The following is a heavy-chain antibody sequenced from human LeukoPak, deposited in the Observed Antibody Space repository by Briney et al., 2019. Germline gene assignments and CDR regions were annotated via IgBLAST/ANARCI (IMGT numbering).Heavy chain of an antibody. V-gene: IGHV1-2*02. Sequence: ASVKVSCKASGYTFTGYYMHWVRQAPGQGLEWMGWINPNSGGTNYAQKFQGRVTMTRDTSISTAYMELSRLRSDDTAVYYCARSNYFSSGYYTSYFDYWGQGTLVTVSS. D-gene: IGHD3-3*01. CDR3: ARSNYFSSGYYTSYFDY. CDR2: INPNSGGT. J-gene: IGHJ4*02. CDR1: GYTFTGYY.